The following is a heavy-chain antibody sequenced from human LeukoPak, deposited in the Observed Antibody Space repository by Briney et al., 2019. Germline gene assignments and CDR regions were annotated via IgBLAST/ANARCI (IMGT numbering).Heavy chain of an antibody. CDR3: ARSIAVAGPIGY. CDR1: GYTFTSFG. D-gene: IGHD6-19*01. J-gene: IGHJ4*02. V-gene: IGHV1-18*01. Sequence: EASVKVSCKASGYTFTSFGITWVRQAPGQGLEWMGWISAYNGNTNYAQKLQGRVTMTTDTSTSTAYMELRSLRSDDTAVYYCARSIAVAGPIGYWGQGTLVTVSS. CDR2: ISAYNGNT.